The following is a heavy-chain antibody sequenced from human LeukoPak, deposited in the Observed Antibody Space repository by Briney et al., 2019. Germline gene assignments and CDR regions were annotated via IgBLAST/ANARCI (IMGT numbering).Heavy chain of an antibody. Sequence: SETLSLTCTVSGGSISPISSSTYYWGWIRQAPGKGLEWIGGLFYGENTHYNPFLKSRATLSVDASNNQFSLKLTSVTAADAAVYFCARQLPTAAADTRGYFDYWGQGTVVSVSS. CDR1: GGSISPISSSTYY. J-gene: IGHJ4*02. D-gene: IGHD6-25*01. V-gene: IGHV4-39*01. CDR3: ARQLPTAAADTRGYFDY. CDR2: LFYGENT.